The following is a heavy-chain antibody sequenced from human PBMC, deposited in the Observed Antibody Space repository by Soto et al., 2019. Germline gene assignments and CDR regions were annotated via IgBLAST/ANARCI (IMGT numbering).Heavy chain of an antibody. V-gene: IGHV1-69*13. CDR2: IIPIFGTA. J-gene: IGHJ6*02. Sequence: SVKVSCKASGGTFSSYAISWVRQAPGQGLEWMGGIIPIFGTANYAQKFQGRVTITADESTSTAYVELSSLRSEDTAVYYCARSFSPGGYYYYGMDVWGQGTTVTVSS. D-gene: IGHD3-10*01. CDR3: ARSFSPGGYYYYGMDV. CDR1: GGTFSSYA.